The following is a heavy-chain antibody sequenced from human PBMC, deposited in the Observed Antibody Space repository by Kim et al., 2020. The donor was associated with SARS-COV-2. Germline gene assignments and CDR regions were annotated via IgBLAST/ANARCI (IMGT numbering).Heavy chain of an antibody. CDR1: GGSISSYY. CDR3: ARERLSDILTGYYNYFDY. Sequence: SETLSLTCTVSGGSISSYYWSWIRQPPGKGLEWIGYIYYSGSTNYNPSLKSRVTISVDTSKNQFSLKLSSVTAADTAVYYCARERLSDILTGYYNYFDYWGQGTLVTISS. V-gene: IGHV4-59*13. J-gene: IGHJ4*02. CDR2: IYYSGST. D-gene: IGHD3-9*01.